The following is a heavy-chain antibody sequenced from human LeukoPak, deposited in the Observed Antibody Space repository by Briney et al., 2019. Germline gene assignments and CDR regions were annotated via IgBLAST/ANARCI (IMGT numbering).Heavy chain of an antibody. CDR1: GGSFSGYY. CDR3: VRTSAYYYDSSGYPPFDY. CDR2: INHSGST. J-gene: IGHJ4*02. Sequence: PSETLSLTCAVYGGSFSGYYWSWIRQPPGKGLEWIGEINHSGSTNYNPSLKSRVTISVDTSKNQFSLKLSSVTAADTAVYYCVRTSAYYYDSSGYPPFDYWGQGTLVTVSS. V-gene: IGHV4-34*01. D-gene: IGHD3-22*01.